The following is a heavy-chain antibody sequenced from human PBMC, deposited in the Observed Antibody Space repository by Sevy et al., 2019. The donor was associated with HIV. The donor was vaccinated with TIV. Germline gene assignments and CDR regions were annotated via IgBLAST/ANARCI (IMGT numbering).Heavy chain of an antibody. Sequence: SETLSLTCTVSGGSISSRSYYWGSIRQPPGKGLEWIGSIYYSGSTYYNPSLKSRVTISVDTSKNQFSLKLSSVTAADTAVYYCARPREYSSSPNWFDPWGQGTLVTVSS. J-gene: IGHJ5*02. CDR1: GGSISSRSYY. V-gene: IGHV4-39*01. CDR3: ARPREYSSSPNWFDP. D-gene: IGHD6-13*01. CDR2: IYYSGST.